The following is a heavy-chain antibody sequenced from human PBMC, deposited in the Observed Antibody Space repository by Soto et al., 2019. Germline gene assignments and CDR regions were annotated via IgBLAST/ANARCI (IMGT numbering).Heavy chain of an antibody. J-gene: IGHJ5*02. Sequence: ASVKVSCKASGYTFTSYDINWVRQATGQGLEWMGWMNPNSGNTGYAQKFQGRVTMTRNTSISTAYMELSSLGSEDTAVYYCARNGRIAAANWFDPWGQGTLVTVSS. CDR2: MNPNSGNT. CDR1: GYTFTSYD. V-gene: IGHV1-8*01. D-gene: IGHD6-13*01. CDR3: ARNGRIAAANWFDP.